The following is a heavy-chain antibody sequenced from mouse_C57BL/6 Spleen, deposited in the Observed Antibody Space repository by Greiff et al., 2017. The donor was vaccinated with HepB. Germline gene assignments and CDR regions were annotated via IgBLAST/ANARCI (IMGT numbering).Heavy chain of an antibody. J-gene: IGHJ1*03. D-gene: IGHD1-1*01. CDR3: ARNGETVVAHWYFDV. CDR2: IWSGGST. Sequence: QVQLKESGPGLVQPSQSLSITCTVSGFSLTSYGVHWVRQSPGKGLEWLGVIWSGGSTDYNAAFISRLSISKDNSKSQVFFKMNSLQADDTAIYYCARNGETVVAHWYFDVWGTGTTVTVSS. CDR1: GFSLTSYG. V-gene: IGHV2-2*01.